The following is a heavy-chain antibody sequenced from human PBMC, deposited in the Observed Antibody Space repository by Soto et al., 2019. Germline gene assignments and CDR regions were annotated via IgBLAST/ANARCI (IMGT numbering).Heavy chain of an antibody. CDR3: SRDPGMVRAAGGMDX. V-gene: IGHV4-34*01. CDR1: RGSFIGDD. CDR2: INHSRRT. J-gene: IGHJ6*02. Sequence: ETLSLTAAFYRGSFIGDDWSWIRQPPGKGLECLGEINHSRRTNYNPSLKSRVPISVATSKNQFSLKLNSVTAAETPLYYCSRDPGMVRAAGGMDXLRQGTTVTVS. D-gene: IGHD3-10*01.